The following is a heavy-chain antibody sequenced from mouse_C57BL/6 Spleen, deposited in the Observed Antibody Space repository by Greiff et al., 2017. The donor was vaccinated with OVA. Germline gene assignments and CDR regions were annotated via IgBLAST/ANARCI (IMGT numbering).Heavy chain of an antibody. CDR3: ARSHYDYDWVYAMDY. Sequence: VQLQQSGAELVKPGASVKLSCTASGFNIKDYYMHWVKQRTEQGMEWIGRIDPEDGETKYAPNFQGKATITADTSSTTSYLQLSRLTSEDTAVYYCARSHYDYDWVYAMDYWGQGTSVTVSS. D-gene: IGHD2-4*01. V-gene: IGHV14-2*01. CDR1: GFNIKDYY. J-gene: IGHJ4*01. CDR2: IDPEDGET.